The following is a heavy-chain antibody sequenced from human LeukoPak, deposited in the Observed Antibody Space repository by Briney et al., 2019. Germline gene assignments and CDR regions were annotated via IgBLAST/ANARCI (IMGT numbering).Heavy chain of an antibody. V-gene: IGHV3-23*01. J-gene: IGHJ5*02. Sequence: GGSLRLSCAASGFTFSNYAMSWVRQAPGKGLEWVSAISGSGGSTYYADSVKGRFTISRDNSKNTLYLQMNSLRAEDTAVYYCARDRKNDLNWFDPWGQGTLVTVSS. CDR3: ARDRKNDLNWFDP. D-gene: IGHD1-14*01. CDR1: GFTFSNYA. CDR2: ISGSGGST.